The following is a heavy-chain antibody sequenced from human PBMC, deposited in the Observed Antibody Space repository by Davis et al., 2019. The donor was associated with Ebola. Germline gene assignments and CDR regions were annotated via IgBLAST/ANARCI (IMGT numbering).Heavy chain of an antibody. CDR1: GFTFSNAW. CDR3: AKDTGSSWPPDAFDI. D-gene: IGHD6-13*01. V-gene: IGHV3-7*03. J-gene: IGHJ3*02. CDR2: IKQDGSEK. Sequence: PGGSLRLSCAASGFTFSNAWMSWARQAPGKGLEWVANIKQDGSEKYYVDSVKGRFTISRDNSKNTLYLQMNSLRAEDTAVYYCAKDTGSSWPPDAFDIWGQGTMVTVSS.